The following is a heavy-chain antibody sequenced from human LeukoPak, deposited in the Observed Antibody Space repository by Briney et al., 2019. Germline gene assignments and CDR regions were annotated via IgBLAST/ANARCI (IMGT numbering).Heavy chain of an antibody. CDR1: GYTFTSYA. CDR3: ARGGSYYDYVWGSLSIPKQNDY. Sequence: ASVKVSCKASGYTFTSYAMNWVRQAPGQGLEWMGWINTNTGNPTYAQGFTGRFVFSLDTSVSTAYLQISSLKAEDTAVYYCARGGSYYDYVWGSLSIPKQNDYWGQGTLVTVSS. V-gene: IGHV7-4-1*02. D-gene: IGHD3-16*01. J-gene: IGHJ4*02. CDR2: INTNTGNP.